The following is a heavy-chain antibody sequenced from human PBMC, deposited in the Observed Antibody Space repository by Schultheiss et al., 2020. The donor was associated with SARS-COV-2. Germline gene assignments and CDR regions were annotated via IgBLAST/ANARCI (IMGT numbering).Heavy chain of an antibody. Sequence: GESLKISCAASGFTFSNAWMSWVRQAPGKGLEWVSYISSSSTIYYADSVKGRFTISRDNAKNSLYLQMNSLRAEDTALYYCARATTVTVSFDYWGQGTLVTVSS. CDR2: ISSSSTI. D-gene: IGHD4-17*01. V-gene: IGHV3-69-1*01. CDR1: GFTFSNAW. CDR3: ARATTVTVSFDY. J-gene: IGHJ4*02.